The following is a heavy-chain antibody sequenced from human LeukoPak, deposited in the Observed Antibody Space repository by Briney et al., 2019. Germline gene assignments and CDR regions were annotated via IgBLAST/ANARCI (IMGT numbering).Heavy chain of an antibody. CDR2: INPNSGGT. D-gene: IGHD1-26*01. CDR3: ARHPYSGSYHFDY. J-gene: IGHJ4*02. V-gene: IGHV1-2*02. CDR1: GYIFTGYY. Sequence: ASVKVSCTASGYIFTGYYMHWVRQAPGQGLEWMGWINPNSGGTNSAQKFQGRVTMTRDTSISTAYMELSRLTSDDTAVYYCARHPYSGSYHFDYWGQGTLVTVSS.